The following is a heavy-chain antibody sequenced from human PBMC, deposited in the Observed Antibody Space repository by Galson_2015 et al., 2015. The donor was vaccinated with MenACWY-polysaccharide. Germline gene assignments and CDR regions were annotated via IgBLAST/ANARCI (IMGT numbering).Heavy chain of an antibody. CDR2: INPKDGDT. Sequence: SVKVSCKASGYTFTGFYVHWVRQAPGQGLEWMGWINPKDGDTKIAQRFLGILTTTRDTSISTAYMDLSRLRSDDTALYYCVTGSRARCSSRCAFDMWGQGTLITVSS. J-gene: IGHJ4*01. CDR3: VTGSRARCSSRCAFDM. D-gene: IGHD2-15*01. V-gene: IGHV1-2*02. CDR1: GYTFTGFY.